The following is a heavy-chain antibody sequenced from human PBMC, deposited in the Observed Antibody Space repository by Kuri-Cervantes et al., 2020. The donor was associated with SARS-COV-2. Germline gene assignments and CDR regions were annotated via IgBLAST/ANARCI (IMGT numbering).Heavy chain of an antibody. V-gene: IGHV3-21*01. CDR1: GFTFSSYS. CDR3: ARAPWGAARRYYYYMDV. Sequence: GESLKISCAASGFTFSSYSMNWVRQAPGEGLEEVSSISSSSSHIYNADSVKGRFTISRDNAKNSLYLQMNSLRDEDTAVYYCARAPWGAARRYYYYMDVWGKGTTVTVSS. J-gene: IGHJ6*03. CDR2: ISSSSSHI. D-gene: IGHD6-6*01.